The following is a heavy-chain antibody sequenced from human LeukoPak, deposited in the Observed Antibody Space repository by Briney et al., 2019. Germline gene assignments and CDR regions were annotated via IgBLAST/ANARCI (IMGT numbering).Heavy chain of an antibody. Sequence: GGSLRLSCAASGFTFSSYSMNWVRQAPGKGLEWVSSISSSSSYIYYADSVKGRFTISRDNAKNSLYLQMNSLRAEDTAVYYCARVVGSSSWYSDYWGQGTLVTASS. CDR3: ARVVGSSSWYSDY. V-gene: IGHV3-21*01. CDR2: ISSSSSYI. CDR1: GFTFSSYS. D-gene: IGHD6-13*01. J-gene: IGHJ4*02.